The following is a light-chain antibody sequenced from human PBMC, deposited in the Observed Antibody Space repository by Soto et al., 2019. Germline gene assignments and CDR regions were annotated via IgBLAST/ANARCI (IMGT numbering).Light chain of an antibody. Sequence: DIQLTQSPATLSVSVGDRVTITCPASQSISSWLGWYQQKPGKAPNLLIYDVSTLERGVPSRFSGSGSVTEFTFTISSLQPDAVAPYYCQQYKSYPLTFGGGTKVEIK. CDR1: QSISSW. V-gene: IGKV1-5*01. J-gene: IGKJ4*01. CDR3: QQYKSYPLT. CDR2: DVS.